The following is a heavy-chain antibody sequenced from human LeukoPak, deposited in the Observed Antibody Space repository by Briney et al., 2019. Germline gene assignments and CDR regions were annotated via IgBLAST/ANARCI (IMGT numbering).Heavy chain of an antibody. CDR1: GGSFSGYY. J-gene: IGHJ4*02. V-gene: IGHV4-34*01. Sequence: SETLSLTCAVYGGSFSGYYWSWIRQPPGKGLEWIGSIYYSGSTYYNPSLKSRVTISVDTSKNQFSLKLSSVTAADTAVYYCATYCSSTSCTRFDYWGQGTQVTVSS. D-gene: IGHD2-2*01. CDR2: IYYSGST. CDR3: ATYCSSTSCTRFDY.